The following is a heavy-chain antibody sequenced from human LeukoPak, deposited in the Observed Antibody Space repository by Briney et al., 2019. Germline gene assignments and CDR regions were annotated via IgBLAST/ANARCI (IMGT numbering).Heavy chain of an antibody. D-gene: IGHD6-13*01. V-gene: IGHV3-11*06. Sequence: GGSVRLSCAASGFIFSDYYMTWIRQAPGKGLDWISYISGDSSNTIYADSVRGRFTVSRDNAKNSLYLQMNSLRAEDTAIYYCARLHSIAAAGTYDYWGQGTLVTVSS. CDR1: GFIFSDYY. J-gene: IGHJ4*02. CDR2: ISGDSSNT. CDR3: ARLHSIAAAGTYDY.